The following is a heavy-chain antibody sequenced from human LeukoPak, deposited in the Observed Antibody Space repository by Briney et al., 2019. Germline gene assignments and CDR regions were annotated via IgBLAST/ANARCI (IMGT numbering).Heavy chain of an antibody. V-gene: IGHV3-7*05. CDR3: TTYSAFDV. CDR1: GFTFSSYW. Sequence: GGSLRLSCAASGFTFSSYWMKWVRQAPGKGLEWVASIKQDGSEIHYVDSVKGRFTISRDNAKKSLYLQMNSLRAEDTALYYRTTYSAFDVWGQGTMVTVYS. CDR2: IKQDGSEI. D-gene: IGHD4-17*01. J-gene: IGHJ3*01.